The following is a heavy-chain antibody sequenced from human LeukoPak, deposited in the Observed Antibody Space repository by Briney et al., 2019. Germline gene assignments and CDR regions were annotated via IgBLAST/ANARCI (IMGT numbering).Heavy chain of an antibody. Sequence: ESGPTLVNPTQTLTLTCTFSGCSLGTSQMCVSWIRQPPGKAREWLAPMDWDDDKYYNTSLKTRLTISKDTSKNQVVLTMTNMDPVDTATYYCTHKATTYSDTTWYFPTWFDPWGQGTLVTVSS. V-gene: IGHV2-70*12. CDR3: THKATTYSDTTWYFPTWFDP. CDR2: MDWDDDK. D-gene: IGHD6-13*01. J-gene: IGHJ5*02. CDR1: GCSLGTSQMC.